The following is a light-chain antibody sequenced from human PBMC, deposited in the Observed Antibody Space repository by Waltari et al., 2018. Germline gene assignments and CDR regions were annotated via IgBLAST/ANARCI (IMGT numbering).Light chain of an antibody. V-gene: IGKV3-11*01. CDR1: QTVSTY. J-gene: IGKJ1*01. CDR3: LQRSLWPWT. CDR2: DAS. Sequence: IVLTQSPATLSLSPGERATLSCRASQTVSTYLPWFQQKPGQAPRLLIYDASNRAPGIPARFSGSGSGTDFHLTISSLEPEDFAVYSCLQRSLWPWTFGQGTKVAVK.